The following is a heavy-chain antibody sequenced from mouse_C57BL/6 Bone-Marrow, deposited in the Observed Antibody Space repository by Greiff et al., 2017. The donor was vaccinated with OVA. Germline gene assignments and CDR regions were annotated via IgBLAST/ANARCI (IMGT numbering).Heavy chain of an antibody. CDR3: TRSRYYGSRPFAY. J-gene: IGHJ3*01. D-gene: IGHD1-1*01. CDR1: GYTFTSYW. CDR2: IYPGNSDT. Sequence: EVQLQQSGTVLARPGASVKMSCKTSGYTFTSYWMHWVKQRPGQGLEWIGAIYPGNSDTSYNQKFKGKAKLTAVTSASTAYMELSSLTNEDSAVYYCTRSRYYGSRPFAYWGKGTLVTVSA. V-gene: IGHV1-5*01.